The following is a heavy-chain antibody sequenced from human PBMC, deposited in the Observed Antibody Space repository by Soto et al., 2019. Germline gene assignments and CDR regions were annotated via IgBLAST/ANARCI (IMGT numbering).Heavy chain of an antibody. J-gene: IGHJ4*02. D-gene: IGHD1-1*01. Sequence: EVQLLESGGGLVQPGGSLRLSCAASGFTFSSYAMSWVRQAPGKGLEWVSTIRGSGDNTYYADSVKGRFTISRDNSKNTLYLQMNSLRAEDTAVYYCAKVPGTMRTPFDYWGQGTLVTVSS. CDR3: AKVPGTMRTPFDY. CDR1: GFTFSSYA. CDR2: IRGSGDNT. V-gene: IGHV3-23*01.